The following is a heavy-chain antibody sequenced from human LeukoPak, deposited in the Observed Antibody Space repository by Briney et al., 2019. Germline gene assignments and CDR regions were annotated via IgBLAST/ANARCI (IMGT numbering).Heavy chain of an antibody. V-gene: IGHV4-39*07. D-gene: IGHD2-2*01. CDR3: ARGAFVVVETSGDYFDY. CDR1: GGSISSSSYY. CDR2: IYYSGST. J-gene: IGHJ4*02. Sequence: PSETLSLTCTVSGGSISSSSYYWGWIRQPPGKGLEWIGSIYYSGSTYCNPSLKSRVTISVDTSKNQFSLKLSSVTAADTAVYYCARGAFVVVETSGDYFDYWGQGTLVTVSS.